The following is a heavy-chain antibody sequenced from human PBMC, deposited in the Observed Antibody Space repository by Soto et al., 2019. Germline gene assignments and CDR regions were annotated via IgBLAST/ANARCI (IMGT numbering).Heavy chain of an antibody. Sequence: ASVKVSCKASGYTFTSYYMHWVRQAPGQGLEWMGRMNPNSGNTGYAQKFQGRVTMTRDTSISTAYMELSSLRSEDTAVYYCARGLGDRDAFDIWGQGTMVTVSS. J-gene: IGHJ3*02. V-gene: IGHV1-8*02. CDR2: MNPNSGNT. CDR1: GYTFTSYY. D-gene: IGHD3-16*01. CDR3: ARGLGDRDAFDI.